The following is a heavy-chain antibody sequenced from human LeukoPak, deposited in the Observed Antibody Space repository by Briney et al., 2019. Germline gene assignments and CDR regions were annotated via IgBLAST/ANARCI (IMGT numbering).Heavy chain of an antibody. J-gene: IGHJ4*02. CDR2: ISSSSSYI. Sequence: GGSLRLSCAASGFTFSSYSMKWVRQAPGKGLEWVSSISSSSSYIYYADSVKGRFTVPRDNANNSLYLQMNSLRAEDTAVYYCASEATIFGNDYWGQGTLVTVSS. CDR1: GFTFSSYS. CDR3: ASEATIFGNDY. D-gene: IGHD3-3*01. V-gene: IGHV3-21*01.